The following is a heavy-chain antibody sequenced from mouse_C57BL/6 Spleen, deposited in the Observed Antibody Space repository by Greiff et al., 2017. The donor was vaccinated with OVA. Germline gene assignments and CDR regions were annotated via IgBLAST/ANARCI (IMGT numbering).Heavy chain of an antibody. CDR3: AREGNDYDYAMDY. V-gene: IGHV1-52*01. D-gene: IGHD2-4*01. CDR2: IDPSDSET. J-gene: IGHJ4*01. Sequence: QVQLKESGAELVRPGSSVKLSCKASGYTFTSYWMHWVKQRPIQGLEWIGNIDPSDSETHYNQKFKDKATLTVDKSSSTAYMQLSSLTSEDSAVYYYAREGNDYDYAMDYWGQGTSVTVSS. CDR1: GYTFTSYW.